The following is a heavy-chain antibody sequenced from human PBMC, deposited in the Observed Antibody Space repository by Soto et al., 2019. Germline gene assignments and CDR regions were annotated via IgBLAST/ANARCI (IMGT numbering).Heavy chain of an antibody. D-gene: IGHD2-8*01. CDR1: GASIGSGGGY. Sequence: PSATLSLCCRVSGASIGSGGGYWSWLRQSPGKGMEWIGHIYYTGSTFVSPSLKGRLTISLDTSKNQFSLDLSSVPAADTALYYCASIEMASTKWARGPPVHVSS. CDR2: IYYTGST. V-gene: IGHV4-31*03. CDR3: ASIEMASTK. J-gene: IGHJ4*02.